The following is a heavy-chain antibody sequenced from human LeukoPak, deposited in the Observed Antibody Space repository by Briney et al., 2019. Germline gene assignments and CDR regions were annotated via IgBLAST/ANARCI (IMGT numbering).Heavy chain of an antibody. Sequence: GGSLRLSCAASGFTFSSNYMSWVRQAPGKGLEWVANINPAGSDTYYVGSVKGRFTISRDNAKNSLYLQMNSLRAEDTAVYYCARGDYGDYKNNWFDPWGQGTLVTVSS. CDR2: INPAGSDT. CDR3: ARGDYGDYKNNWFDP. D-gene: IGHD4-17*01. V-gene: IGHV3-7*04. CDR1: GFTFSSNY. J-gene: IGHJ5*02.